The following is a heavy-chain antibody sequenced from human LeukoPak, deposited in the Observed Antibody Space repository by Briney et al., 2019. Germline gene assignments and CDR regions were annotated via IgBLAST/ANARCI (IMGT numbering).Heavy chain of an antibody. CDR1: GFTVSDNY. D-gene: IGHD6-19*01. CDR3: VRYRCPGLGDF. V-gene: IGHV3-66*01. J-gene: IGHJ6*02. Sequence: GGSLRLSCAASGFTVSDNYMSWVRQAPGKGLEWVSTVYSGGLTYYADPVKGRFTISRDNSKNTLYLQMSSLRAEDTAVYYCVRYRCPGLGDFWGQGTTVTVSS. CDR2: VYSGGLT.